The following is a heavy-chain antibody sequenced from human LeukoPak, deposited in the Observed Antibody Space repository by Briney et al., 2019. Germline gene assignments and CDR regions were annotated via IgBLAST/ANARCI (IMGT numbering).Heavy chain of an antibody. Sequence: GGSLRLSCAASGFTFSSYAMSWVRQAPGKGLEWVSGISGSGGSTYYADSVKGRFTISRDNSKNTLYPQMNSLRAEDTAVYYCAKEAGYCSTTTCYVDYWGQGILVTVSS. CDR2: ISGSGGST. CDR1: GFTFSSYA. CDR3: AKEAGYCSTTTCYVDY. D-gene: IGHD2-2*03. V-gene: IGHV3-23*01. J-gene: IGHJ4*02.